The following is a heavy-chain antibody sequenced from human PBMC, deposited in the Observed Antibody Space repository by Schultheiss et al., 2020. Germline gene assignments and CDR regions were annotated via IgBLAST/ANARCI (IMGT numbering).Heavy chain of an antibody. J-gene: IGHJ4*02. CDR3: ARDETGVVNMDY. V-gene: IGHV3-21*01. Sequence: GGSLRLSCAASGFTFSSYSMNWVRQAPGKGLEWVSSISSSSSYIYYADSVKGRFTISRDNAKNSLYLQMNSLRAEDTAVYYCARDETGVVNMDYWGQGTLVTVSS. CDR2: ISSSSSYI. D-gene: IGHD7-27*01. CDR1: GFTFSSYS.